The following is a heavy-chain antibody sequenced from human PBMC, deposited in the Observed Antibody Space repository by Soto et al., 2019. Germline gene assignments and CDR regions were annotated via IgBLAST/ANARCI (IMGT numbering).Heavy chain of an antibody. D-gene: IGHD6-13*01. CDR1: GGSISSSNW. J-gene: IGHJ4*02. Sequence: QVQLQESGPGLVKPSGTLSLTCAVSGGSISSSNWWSWVRQPPGKGLEWIGEIYHSGSTNYNPSLKSRVTMSVDKSKNQFSLMLSSVTAADTAMYYCARVPRAAAGTDWGQGTLVTVSS. CDR3: ARVPRAAAGTD. CDR2: IYHSGST. V-gene: IGHV4-4*02.